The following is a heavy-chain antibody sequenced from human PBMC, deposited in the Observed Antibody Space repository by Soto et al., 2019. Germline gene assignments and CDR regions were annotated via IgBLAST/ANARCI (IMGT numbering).Heavy chain of an antibody. CDR3: ARGEYCTNGVCYTVGMDV. D-gene: IGHD2-8*01. J-gene: IGHJ6*02. Sequence: AASVKVSCKASGYTFTSYDINWVRQATGQGLEWMGWMNPNSGNTGYAQKFQGRVTMTRNTSISTAYMELSSLRSEDTAVYYCARGEYCTNGVCYTVGMDVWGQGITVTVSS. CDR2: MNPNSGNT. V-gene: IGHV1-8*01. CDR1: GYTFTSYD.